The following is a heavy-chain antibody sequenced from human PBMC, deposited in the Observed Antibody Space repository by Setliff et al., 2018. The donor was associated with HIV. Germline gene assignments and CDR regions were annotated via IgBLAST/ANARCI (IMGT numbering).Heavy chain of an antibody. CDR2: IYYSGAT. D-gene: IGHD2-8*01. J-gene: IGHJ3*02. CDR3: ARHSPNVGVRGDAFDI. CDR1: GGSISTSRYY. Sequence: SETLSLTCTVSGGSISTSRYYWGWIRQPPGKGLEWIGSIYYSGATNYNPSLKSRVTISLDTSRTQFSLRLSSVTAADTAVYYCARHSPNVGVRGDAFDIWGQGTVVTVSS. V-gene: IGHV4-39*01.